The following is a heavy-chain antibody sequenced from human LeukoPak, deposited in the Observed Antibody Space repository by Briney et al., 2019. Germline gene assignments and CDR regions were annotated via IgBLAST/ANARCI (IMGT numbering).Heavy chain of an antibody. CDR1: GFTFGDYL. Sequence: PGGSLRLSCTASGFTFGDYLMSWFRQAPGKGLEWVAVIWSDGSNKYYVDSVKGRFTVSRDNPTNTLILQTDSLRVEDTAVYYCARHGSGSDYFDPLDYWGQGTLVTVSS. CDR3: ARHGSGSDYFDPLDY. V-gene: IGHV3-33*02. J-gene: IGHJ4*02. D-gene: IGHD1-26*01. CDR2: IWSDGSNK.